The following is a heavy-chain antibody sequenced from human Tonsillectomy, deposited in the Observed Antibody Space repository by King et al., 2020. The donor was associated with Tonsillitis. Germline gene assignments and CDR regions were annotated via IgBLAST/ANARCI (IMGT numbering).Heavy chain of an antibody. D-gene: IGHD3-22*01. J-gene: IGHJ4*02. CDR3: AKDGDSSGYTFDY. CDR2: ISWNSGSI. V-gene: IGHV3-9*01. Sequence: VQLVESGGGLVQPGRSLRLSCAASGFTFDDYAMHWVRQAPGKGLEWVSGISWNSGSIGYADSVKGRFTISRDNAKKSLYLQMNSLRAEDTALYYCAKDGDSSGYTFDYWGQGTLVTVSS. CDR1: GFTFDDYA.